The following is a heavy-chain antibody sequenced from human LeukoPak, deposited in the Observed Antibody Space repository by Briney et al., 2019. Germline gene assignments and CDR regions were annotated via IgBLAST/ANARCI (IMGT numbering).Heavy chain of an antibody. V-gene: IGHV3-7*05. CDR2: IKEDGSER. CDR3: ARFPTGFDY. D-gene: IGHD4-17*01. CDR1: GFTFSEYW. Sequence: GGSLRLSCAASGFTFSEYWMAWARQAPGKGLEWVASIKEDGSERYYVDSVKGRCTISRDNAKNSLYLQMNSLRVEDTAMYYCARFPTGFDYWGQGTLVTVSS. J-gene: IGHJ4*02.